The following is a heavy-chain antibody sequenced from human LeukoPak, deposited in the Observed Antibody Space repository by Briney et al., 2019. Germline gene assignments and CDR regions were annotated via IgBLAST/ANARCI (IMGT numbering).Heavy chain of an antibody. V-gene: IGHV4-34*01. D-gene: IGHD3/OR15-3a*01. CDR1: GGSFSGYY. CDR2: INHSGST. J-gene: IGHJ6*02. CDR3: ARLGPYYYYGVDV. Sequence: SETLSLTCAVYGGSFSGYYWSWIRQPPGKGLEWIGEINHSGSTNYNPSLKSRVTISVDTSKNQFSLKLSSVTAADTAVYYCARLGPYYYYGVDVWGQGSTVTVSS.